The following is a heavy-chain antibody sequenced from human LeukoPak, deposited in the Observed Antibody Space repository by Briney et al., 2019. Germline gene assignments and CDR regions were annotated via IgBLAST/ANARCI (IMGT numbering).Heavy chain of an antibody. Sequence: SQTLSLTCAVSGGSISSGGYSWSWIRQPPGKGLEWTGYIYHSGSTYYNPSLKSRVTISVDRSKNQFSLKLSSVTAADTAVYYCASLFLGYCSSTSCFAFDYWGQGTLVTVSS. J-gene: IGHJ4*02. CDR1: GGSISSGGYS. CDR2: IYHSGST. V-gene: IGHV4-30-2*01. CDR3: ASLFLGYCSSTSCFAFDY. D-gene: IGHD2-2*01.